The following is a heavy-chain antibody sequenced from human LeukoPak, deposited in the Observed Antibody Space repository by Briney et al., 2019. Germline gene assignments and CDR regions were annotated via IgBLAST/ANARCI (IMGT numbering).Heavy chain of an antibody. J-gene: IGHJ4*02. CDR1: GLTFSNAW. D-gene: IGHD1-26*01. CDR2: IKGKTDGGTT. Sequence: GGSLRLSCAASGLTFSNAWMSWVRQAPGRGRKWVGRIKGKTDGGTTDYAAPVKGRFTISRDDSKNTLYLQMNSLKTEDTAVYYCTTEGHVSYYPYWGQGTLVTVSS. CDR3: TTEGHVSYYPY. V-gene: IGHV3-15*01.